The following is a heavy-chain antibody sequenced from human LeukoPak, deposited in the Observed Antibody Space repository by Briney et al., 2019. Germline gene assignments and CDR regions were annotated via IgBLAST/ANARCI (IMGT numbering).Heavy chain of an antibody. CDR3: ARTKGRAVGQTAFQY. Sequence: SETLSLTCSVSGGSISSNSYYWGWIRQPPGKGLEWIGEINHSGSTNYNPSLKSRVTISVDTSKNQFSLKLSSVTAADTAVYYCARTKGRAVGQTAFQYWGQGTLVTVSA. D-gene: IGHD1-26*01. CDR2: INHSGST. CDR1: GGSISSNSYY. J-gene: IGHJ4*02. V-gene: IGHV4-39*07.